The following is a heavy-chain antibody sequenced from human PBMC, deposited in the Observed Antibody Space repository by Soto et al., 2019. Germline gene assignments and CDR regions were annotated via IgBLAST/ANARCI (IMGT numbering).Heavy chain of an antibody. V-gene: IGHV1-69*01. J-gene: IGHJ4*02. CDR2: IIPIFGTA. CDR3: ARETEQWLGTYYFDY. CDR1: GGTFSSYA. Sequence: QVQLVQSGAEVKKPGSSVKVSCKASGGTFSSYAISWVRQAPGQGLEWMGGIIPIFGTANYAQKFQGRVTITADESTSTAYMELSSLRSEDTAMYYCARETEQWLGTYYFDYWGQGTLVTVSS. D-gene: IGHD6-19*01.